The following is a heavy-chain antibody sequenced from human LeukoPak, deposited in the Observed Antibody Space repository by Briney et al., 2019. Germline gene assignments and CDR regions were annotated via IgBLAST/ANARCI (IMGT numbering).Heavy chain of an antibody. J-gene: IGHJ4*02. CDR1: GGTFSSYA. CDR2: IIPIFGTA. V-gene: IGHV1-69*05. CDR3: ARDGGGCSGGSCYADY. Sequence: GASVKVSCKASGGTFSSYAISWVRQAPGQGLEWMGRIIPIFGTANYAQKFQGRVTITTGEPTSTAYMELSSLRSEGTAVYYCARDGGGCSGGSCYADYWGQGTLVTVSS. D-gene: IGHD2-15*01.